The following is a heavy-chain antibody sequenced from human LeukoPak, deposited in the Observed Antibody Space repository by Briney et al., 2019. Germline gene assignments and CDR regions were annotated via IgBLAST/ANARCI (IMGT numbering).Heavy chain of an antibody. CDR2: ISYDGSNK. J-gene: IGHJ3*02. CDR1: GFTFSSYA. V-gene: IGHV3-30-3*01. CDR3: ARDKPQRSGYFAFDI. Sequence: PGGPLRLSCAASGFTFSSYAMHWVRQAPGKGLGWVSVISYDGSNKYYADSVKGRFTISRDNSKNTLYLQMNSLRAEDTAVYYCARDKPQRSGYFAFDIWGQGTMVTVSS. D-gene: IGHD3-3*01.